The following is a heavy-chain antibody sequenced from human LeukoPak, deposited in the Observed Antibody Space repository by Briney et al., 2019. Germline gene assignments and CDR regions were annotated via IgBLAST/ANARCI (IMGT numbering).Heavy chain of an antibody. Sequence: GGSLRLSCAASGFTFSSYAMSWVRQAPGKGLEWVSAISGSGGSTYYADSVKGRFTISRDNAKNSLYLQMNSLRAEDTAVYYCARDQGTEFEYFHHWGQGTLVTVSS. V-gene: IGHV3-23*01. CDR1: GFTFSSYA. J-gene: IGHJ1*01. CDR2: ISGSGGST. D-gene: IGHD3-10*01. CDR3: ARDQGTEFEYFHH.